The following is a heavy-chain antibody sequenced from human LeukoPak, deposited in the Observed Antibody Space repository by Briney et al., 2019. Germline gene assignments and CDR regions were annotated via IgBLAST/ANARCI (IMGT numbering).Heavy chain of an antibody. CDR2: IYYSGST. Sequence: SETLSLTCTVSGGSISSSSYYWGWIRQPPGKGLEWIGSIYYSGSTHYNPSLKSRVTISVDTSKNQFSLKLSSVTAADTAVYYCARRSSGWYGQDAFDIWGQGTMVTVSS. D-gene: IGHD6-19*01. J-gene: IGHJ3*02. CDR3: ARRSSGWYGQDAFDI. CDR1: GGSISSSSYY. V-gene: IGHV4-39*01.